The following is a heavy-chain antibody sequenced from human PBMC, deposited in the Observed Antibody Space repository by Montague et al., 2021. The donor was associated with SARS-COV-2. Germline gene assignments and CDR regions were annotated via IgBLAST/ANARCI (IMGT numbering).Heavy chain of an antibody. Sequence: SETLSLTCTVSGASISSSENSWGWIRPSPGKGLEWFGSIFYSGTTYFNPSLRSRIAISIDTSKNQFSLKVTSVTAADTAVYYCARHVTFGGVVVALDYWGQGHLVTVSS. CDR2: IFYSGTT. CDR1: GASISSSENS. CDR3: ARHVTFGGVVVALDY. J-gene: IGHJ4*02. D-gene: IGHD3-16*02. V-gene: IGHV4-39*01.